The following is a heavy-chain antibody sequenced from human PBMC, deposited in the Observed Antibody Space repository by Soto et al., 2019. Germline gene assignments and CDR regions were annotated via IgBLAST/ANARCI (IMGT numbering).Heavy chain of an antibody. Sequence: SQTLSLTCDISGDSVSSNSAGWNWIRQTPSRGLEWLGRTYYKSKWYYTYAASVKSRITVSPDTSKNQFSLQLTSVTPEDTAVYYCARHGQEPERGYSGYDYDYWGQGTLVTVSS. J-gene: IGHJ4*02. CDR3: ARHGQEPERGYSGYDYDY. D-gene: IGHD5-12*01. CDR1: GDSVSSNSAG. CDR2: TYYKSKWYY. V-gene: IGHV6-1*01.